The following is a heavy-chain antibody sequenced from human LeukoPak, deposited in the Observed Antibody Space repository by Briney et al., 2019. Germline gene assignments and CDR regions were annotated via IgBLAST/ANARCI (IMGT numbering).Heavy chain of an antibody. V-gene: IGHV4-59*01. CDR2: IYYSGST. Sequence: SETLSLTCTVSAGSISSYYWTWIRQPPGKGLEWIGYIYYSGSTNYNPSLKSRVAISLDTSKNQFSLKLSSVTAADTAVYYCAVAGLSGIDYWGQGTLVTVSS. J-gene: IGHJ4*02. D-gene: IGHD6-19*01. CDR3: AVAGLSGIDY. CDR1: AGSISSYY.